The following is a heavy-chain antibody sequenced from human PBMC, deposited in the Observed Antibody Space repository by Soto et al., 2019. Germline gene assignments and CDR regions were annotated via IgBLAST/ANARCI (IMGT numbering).Heavy chain of an antibody. J-gene: IGHJ3*02. CDR3: ARVMAYCSSTSCFPEGAFDI. V-gene: IGHV1-18*01. D-gene: IGHD2-2*01. CDR1: GGTFSSYA. Sequence: ASVKVSCKASGGTFSSYAISWVRQAPGQGLEWMGWISAYNGNTNYAQKLQGRVTMTTDTSTSTAYMELRSLRSDDTAVYYCARVMAYCSSTSCFPEGAFDIWGQGTMVTVSS. CDR2: ISAYNGNT.